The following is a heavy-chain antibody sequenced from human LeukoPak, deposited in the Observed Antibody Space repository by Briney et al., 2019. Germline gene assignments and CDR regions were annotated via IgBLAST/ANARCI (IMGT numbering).Heavy chain of an antibody. D-gene: IGHD6-13*01. CDR1: GGSFNSYA. V-gene: IGHV1-8*01. Sequence: ASVKVSCKASGGSFNSYAISWVRQAPGQGLEWMGWMNPNSGNTGYAQKFQGRVTMTRNTSISTAYMELSSLRSEDTAVYYCARGGEQQLDDAFDIWGQGTMVTVSS. CDR2: MNPNSGNT. J-gene: IGHJ3*02. CDR3: ARGGEQQLDDAFDI.